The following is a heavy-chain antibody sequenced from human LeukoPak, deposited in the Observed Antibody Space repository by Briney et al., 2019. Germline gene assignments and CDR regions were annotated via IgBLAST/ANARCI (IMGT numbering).Heavy chain of an antibody. CDR3: ARGRAFFD. V-gene: IGHV4-34*01. CDR2: INNSGST. Sequence: PSETLSLTCAVYGGSFSGYYWNWIRQPPGRGLEWIGEINNSGSTNYNPSLKSRVTISRDTSKNQFSLKLSSVTAADTAVYYCARGRAFFDWGQGTLVTVSS. J-gene: IGHJ4*02. CDR1: GGSFSGYY. D-gene: IGHD3-3*02.